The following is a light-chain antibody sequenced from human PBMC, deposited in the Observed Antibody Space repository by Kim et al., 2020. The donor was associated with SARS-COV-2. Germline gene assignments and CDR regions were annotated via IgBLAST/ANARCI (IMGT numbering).Light chain of an antibody. Sequence: FPGEAATHSCRAPVSMSSNLAWYQHKPGQAPRLLIHSASTSATDTPARCSGSGSGTEFTLTMSSLQSEDFAMYYCQQYNNWPLTFGGGTKVDIK. CDR3: QQYNNWPLT. CDR2: SAS. V-gene: IGKV3D-15*01. J-gene: IGKJ4*01. CDR1: VSMSSN.